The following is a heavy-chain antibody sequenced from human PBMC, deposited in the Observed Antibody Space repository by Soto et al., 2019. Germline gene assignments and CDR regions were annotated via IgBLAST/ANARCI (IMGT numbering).Heavy chain of an antibody. CDR1: GLIFSSYA. CDR2: ISGCGGST. Sequence: EVQLLESGGGLVQPGGSLRLSCAASGLIFSSYAMSWVRQAPGKGLEWVSSISGCGGSTYYADSVKGRFTTARDNSKNTLYLQTNRLPAEDTAVYYCAKARSQSAYDTGVFEYWGQGNLVTVSS. J-gene: IGHJ4*02. CDR3: AKARSQSAYDTGVFEY. D-gene: IGHD5-12*01. V-gene: IGHV3-23*01.